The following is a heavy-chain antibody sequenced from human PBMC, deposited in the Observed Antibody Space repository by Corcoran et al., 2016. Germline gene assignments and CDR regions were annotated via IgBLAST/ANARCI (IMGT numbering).Heavy chain of an antibody. Sequence: QVTLRESGPALVKPTQTLTLTCTFSGFSLNTRGMCVSWIRQPPGKALEWLALIDWDDDKYYSTSLETSLTISKDTSKNQVVLTRTNVDPVATAMCYCAASPKRYSGSCTGNYYYYGMDVWGQGTRVTVSS. J-gene: IGHJ6*02. CDR3: AASPKRYSGSCTGNYYYYGMDV. CDR1: GFSLNTRGMC. CDR2: IDWDDDK. D-gene: IGHD1-26*01. V-gene: IGHV2-70*01.